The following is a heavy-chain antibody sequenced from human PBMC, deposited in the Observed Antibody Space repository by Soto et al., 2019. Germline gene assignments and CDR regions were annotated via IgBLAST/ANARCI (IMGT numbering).Heavy chain of an antibody. Sequence: SETLSLTCTVSGGSISSYYWSWIRQPPEKGLEWIGYIYYSGSTNYNPSLKSRVTISVDTSKNQFSLKLSSVTAADTAVYYCARDYRRVVPAAKGNNYYYYMDVWGKGTTVTVSS. V-gene: IGHV4-59*01. CDR3: ARDYRRVVPAAKGNNYYYYMDV. CDR2: IYYSGST. D-gene: IGHD2-2*01. CDR1: GGSISSYY. J-gene: IGHJ6*03.